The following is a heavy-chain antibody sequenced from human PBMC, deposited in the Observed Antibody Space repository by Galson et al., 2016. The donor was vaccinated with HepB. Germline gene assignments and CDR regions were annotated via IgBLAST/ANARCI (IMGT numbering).Heavy chain of an antibody. J-gene: IGHJ3*02. CDR1: GFTFSSYA. V-gene: IGHV3-64D*06. CDR2: ITGNGAIT. D-gene: IGHD3-16*01. Sequence: SPRLSCAASGFTFSSYAIHWVRQAPGKGLEYLSEITGNGAITYYANSVKGKFTISRDNSRNTLYLQMSSLTTEETAVYYCVKDKGGTWGAFDSWGQGTLVTVSS. CDR3: VKDKGGTWGAFDS.